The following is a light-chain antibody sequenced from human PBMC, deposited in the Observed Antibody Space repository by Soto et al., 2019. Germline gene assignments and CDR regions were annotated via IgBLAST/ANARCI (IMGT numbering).Light chain of an antibody. V-gene: IGLV2-14*03. J-gene: IGLJ2*01. CDR2: NVS. Sequence: QSALTQPASVSGSPGQSITISCTGTSSDVGGYNYVSWYQHHPGKAPKLLIYNVSDRPSGVSNRFSGSKSGNTASLIISGLQAEDEADYYFNSYTASRTLVFGGGTKLTVL. CDR1: SSDVGGYNY. CDR3: NSYTASRTLV.